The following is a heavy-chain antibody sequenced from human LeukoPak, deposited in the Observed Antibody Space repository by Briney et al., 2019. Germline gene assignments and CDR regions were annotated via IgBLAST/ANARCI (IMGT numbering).Heavy chain of an antibody. CDR2: IYYSGST. CDR1: DVSISSNNYF. V-gene: IGHV4-39*01. Sequence: PSETLSLTCTVSDVSISSNNYFWGWIRQPPGKGLEWIGTIYYSGSTYYNPSLKSRVTISVDTSKNQFSLRLSSVTAADTAVCYCARHDSSGQYFQHWGQGTLVTVSS. CDR3: ARHDSSGQYFQH. D-gene: IGHD6-19*01. J-gene: IGHJ1*01.